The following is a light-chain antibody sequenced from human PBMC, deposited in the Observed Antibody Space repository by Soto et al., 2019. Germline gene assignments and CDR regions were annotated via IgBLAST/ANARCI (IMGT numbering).Light chain of an antibody. J-gene: IGLJ1*01. Sequence: QSVLTQPPSVSGAPGQRVTISCTGSSSNIGAGYDVHWYQQPPGAAPKLLIYGNSNRPSGVPDRFSGSKSGTSASLAITGLQAEDEADYYCQSYDSSLSGPSYVFGTGTKLTVL. CDR1: SSNIGAGYD. CDR2: GNS. V-gene: IGLV1-40*01. CDR3: QSYDSSLSGPSYV.